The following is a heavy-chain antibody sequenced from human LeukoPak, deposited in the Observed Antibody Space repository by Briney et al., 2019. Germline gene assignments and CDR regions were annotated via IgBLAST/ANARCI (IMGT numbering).Heavy chain of an antibody. D-gene: IGHD1-1*01. Sequence: PGGSLRLSCAASGFTFSDYDMHGVRQATGKGLEWVSAMGTAGDTYYTGSVKGRFTISRENAKNSLYLQMNSLRAGDTAVYYCARVAKERVGGVYYFDYWGQGTLVTVSS. CDR3: ARVAKERVGGVYYFDY. CDR2: MGTAGDT. V-gene: IGHV3-13*01. J-gene: IGHJ4*02. CDR1: GFTFSDYD.